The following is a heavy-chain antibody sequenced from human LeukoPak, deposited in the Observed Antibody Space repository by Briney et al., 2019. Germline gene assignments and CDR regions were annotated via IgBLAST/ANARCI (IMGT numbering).Heavy chain of an antibody. CDR1: GFTFNSYA. Sequence: GRSLRLSCAASGFTFNSYAMHWVRQAPGKGLEWVAVISCGGSNKYYADSVKGRFTISRDNSKNTLYLQMNSLRAEDTAVYYCARGLHYDILTGYLQFDYWGQGTLVTVSS. J-gene: IGHJ4*02. D-gene: IGHD3-9*01. V-gene: IGHV3-30*04. CDR3: ARGLHYDILTGYLQFDY. CDR2: ISCGGSNK.